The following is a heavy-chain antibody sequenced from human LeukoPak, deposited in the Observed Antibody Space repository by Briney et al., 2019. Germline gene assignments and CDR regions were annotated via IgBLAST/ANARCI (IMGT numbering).Heavy chain of an antibody. CDR1: GFTFSSYG. V-gene: IGHV3-23*01. CDR3: ATVPGAHRYCSGGSCFPNWFDP. D-gene: IGHD2-15*01. J-gene: IGHJ5*02. Sequence: GGSLRLSCAASGFTFSSYGMSWVRQAPGKGLEWVSAISGSGGSTYYADSVKGRFTISRDNSKNTLYLQMNSLRAEDTAVYYCATVPGAHRYCSGGSCFPNWFDPWGQGTLVTVSS. CDR2: ISGSGGST.